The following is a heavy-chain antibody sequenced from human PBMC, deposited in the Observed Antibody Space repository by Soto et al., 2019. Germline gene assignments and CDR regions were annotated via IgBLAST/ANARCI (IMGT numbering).Heavy chain of an antibody. CDR1: GPSISSYF. D-gene: IGHD6-19*01. V-gene: IGHV4-4*07. Sequence: LETLSLTCTVSGPSISSYFWTWIRQPAGKGLDWIGRISTSGTTNYNPSLKSRVTMSVDTSKNHFSLNLSSVTAADTAVYYCAREAGPDRWFDPWGQGTLVTVSS. J-gene: IGHJ5*02. CDR3: AREAGPDRWFDP. CDR2: ISTSGTT.